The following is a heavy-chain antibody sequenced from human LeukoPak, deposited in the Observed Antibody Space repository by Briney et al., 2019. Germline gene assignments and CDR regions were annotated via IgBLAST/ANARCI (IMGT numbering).Heavy chain of an antibody. CDR1: GFTFRNYA. D-gene: IGHD6-6*01. CDR2: ITGSGSTT. Sequence: GGSLRLSCAASGFTFRNYAVVWVRQAPGKGLEWVSAITGSGSTTYYADSVRGRFTIYRDNSKNTLYLQMNSLRAEDTAVYYCAKVPSSSRTYYYYYMDVWGKGTTVTVSS. CDR3: AKVPSSSRTYYYYYMDV. J-gene: IGHJ6*03. V-gene: IGHV3-23*01.